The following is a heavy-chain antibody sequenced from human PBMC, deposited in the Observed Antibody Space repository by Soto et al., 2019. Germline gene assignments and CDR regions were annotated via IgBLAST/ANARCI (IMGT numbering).Heavy chain of an antibody. Sequence: QVQLQESGPGLMKPSETLSLTCSVSGASIAGSSYWSWILQPAGKGLEWIGRFSLSGTTNYSPSLRIRVTMSADVSKNQFSLRLTSVTAADTALYYCARGMTPPGAPAWYYFDSWGQGTLVTVSS. CDR3: ARGMTPPGAPAWYYFDS. D-gene: IGHD2-8*02. CDR1: GASIAGSSY. V-gene: IGHV4-4*07. CDR2: FSLSGTT. J-gene: IGHJ4*02.